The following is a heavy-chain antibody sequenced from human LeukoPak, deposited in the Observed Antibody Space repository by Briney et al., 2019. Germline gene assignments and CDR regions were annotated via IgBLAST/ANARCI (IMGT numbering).Heavy chain of an antibody. CDR2: INHSGST. D-gene: IGHD6-19*01. J-gene: IGHJ4*02. Sequence: SETLSLTCAVYGGSFSGYYWSWIRQPPGKGLEWIGEINHSGSTNYNPSLKSRVTISVDTSKNQFSLKLSSVTAADTAVYYCARVARYSSGWYAVGDFDYWGQGTLVTVSS. V-gene: IGHV4-34*01. CDR3: ARVARYSSGWYAVGDFDY. CDR1: GGSFSGYY.